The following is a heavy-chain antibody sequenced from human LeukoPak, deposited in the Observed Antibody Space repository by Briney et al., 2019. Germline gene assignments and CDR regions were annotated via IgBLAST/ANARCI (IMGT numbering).Heavy chain of an antibody. V-gene: IGHV3-23*01. CDR2: ISGSGGST. CDR1: GLTFSSYA. CDR3: AKGKGEVATTTPLTAAHYYYYYMDV. D-gene: IGHD5-12*01. J-gene: IGHJ6*03. Sequence: GGSLRLSCAASGLTFSSYAMSWVRQAPGKGLEWVSAISGSGGSTYYADSVKGRFTISRDNSKNTLYLQMNSLRAEDTAVYYCAKGKGEVATTTPLTAAHYYYYYMDVWGKGTTVTVSS.